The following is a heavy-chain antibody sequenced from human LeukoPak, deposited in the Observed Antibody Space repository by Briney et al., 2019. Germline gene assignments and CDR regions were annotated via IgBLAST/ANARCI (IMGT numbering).Heavy chain of an antibody. Sequence: GSLRLSCAASGFTFSNAWMSWVRQAPGKGLEWVGRIKRKTDGGTTDYAAPVKGRFSISRDDSKNTLYLQMNSLKTEDTAVYYCTTLGAFDYWGLGTLVTVSS. CDR1: GFTFSNAW. J-gene: IGHJ4*02. V-gene: IGHV3-15*01. CDR2: IKRKTDGGTT. D-gene: IGHD4/OR15-4a*01. CDR3: TTLGAFDY.